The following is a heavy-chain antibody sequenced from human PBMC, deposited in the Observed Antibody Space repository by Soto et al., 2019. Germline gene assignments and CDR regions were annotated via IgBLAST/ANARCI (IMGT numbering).Heavy chain of an antibody. V-gene: IGHV4-34*01. J-gene: IGHJ4*02. CDR1: GGSFSGYY. Sequence: SETLSLTCAVYGGSFSGYYWSWIRQPPGKGLEWIGEINHSGSTNYNPSLKSRVTISVDTSKNQFSLKLSSVTAADTAVYYCAISSGWYKLSGYWGQGTLVTVSS. D-gene: IGHD6-19*01. CDR3: AISSGWYKLSGY. CDR2: INHSGST.